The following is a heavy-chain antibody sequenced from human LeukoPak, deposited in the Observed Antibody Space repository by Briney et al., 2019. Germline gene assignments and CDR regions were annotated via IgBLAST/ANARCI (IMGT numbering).Heavy chain of an antibody. CDR1: GGTFSSYT. D-gene: IGHD2-15*01. J-gene: IGHJ5*02. CDR3: ARLGYCSGGSCYR. CDR2: IIPILGIA. Sequence: GSSVKVSCKAPGGTFSSYTISWVRQAPGQGLEWMGRIIPILGIANYAQKFQGRVTITADKSTSTAYMELSSLRSEDTAVYYCARLGYCSGGSCYRWGQGTLVTVSS. V-gene: IGHV1-69*02.